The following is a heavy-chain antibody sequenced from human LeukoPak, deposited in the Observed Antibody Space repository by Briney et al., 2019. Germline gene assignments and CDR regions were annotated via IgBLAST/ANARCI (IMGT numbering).Heavy chain of an antibody. J-gene: IGHJ4*01. D-gene: IGHD5-18*01. Sequence: PSGTLSLTCAVSGDSISSSNWWSWVRQAPGKGLEWVSCISSSSSYIYYADSVKGRFTISRDNTKNTVNLQMNSLRAEDTAVYYCATDGPTAYFDYWGHGTLVTVSS. CDR3: ATDGPTAYFDY. CDR2: ISSSSSYI. V-gene: IGHV3-21*06. CDR1: GDSISSSN.